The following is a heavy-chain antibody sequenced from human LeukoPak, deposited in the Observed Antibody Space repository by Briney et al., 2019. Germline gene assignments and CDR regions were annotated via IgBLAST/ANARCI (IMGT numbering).Heavy chain of an antibody. D-gene: IGHD3-22*01. CDR2: KSNADGGTT. J-gene: IGHJ4*02. Sequence: KSNADGGTTDYAAPVQGRFTISRDDSQNALYLQLDSLKAEDTAVYHCSTYRWRYDSSGYDYWGQGTLVAVSS. CDR3: STYRWRYDSSGYDY. V-gene: IGHV3-15*01.